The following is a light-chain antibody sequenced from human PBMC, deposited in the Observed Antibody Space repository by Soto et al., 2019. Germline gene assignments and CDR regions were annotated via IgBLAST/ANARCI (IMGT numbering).Light chain of an antibody. V-gene: IGKV1-33*01. Sequence: DIQMTQSPSSLSASVGDRVTITCQASQDISSYLNWFQQKPGKAPNLLIFDASKLQTGVPSRFSGSGSGTDFTFTISGLQPEDIATYSCQQYDNLLAPTFGGGTRVDI. CDR3: QQYDNLLAPT. J-gene: IGKJ4*01. CDR1: QDISSY. CDR2: DAS.